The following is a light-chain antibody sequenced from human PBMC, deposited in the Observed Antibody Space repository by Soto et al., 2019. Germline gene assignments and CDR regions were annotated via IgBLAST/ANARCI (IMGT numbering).Light chain of an antibody. V-gene: IGKV1-8*01. J-gene: IGKJ4*01. CDR1: PGISSH. Sequence: AIRMTQSPSSFSASTGDRVTITCRASPGISSHLAWYQVKPGKAPRLLIYTASYLVSGVPSRFSGSGSGTDFTLTISSLQSEDFAVYYCQQYFSYPLTFGGGTKVEIK. CDR2: TAS. CDR3: QQYFSYPLT.